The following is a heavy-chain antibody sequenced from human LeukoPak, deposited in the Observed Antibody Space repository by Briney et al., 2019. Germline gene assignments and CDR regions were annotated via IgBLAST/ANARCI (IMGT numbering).Heavy chain of an antibody. V-gene: IGHV3-30*02. CDR2: IRYDGSNK. CDR3: ARARPIIVVVDAFDI. Sequence: GGSLRLSCAASGFTFSSYGMHWVRQAPGKGLEWVAFIRYDGSNKYYADSVKGRFTISRDNSKNTLYLQMNSLRAEDTAVYYCARARPIIVVVDAFDIWGQGTMVTVSS. CDR1: GFTFSSYG. D-gene: IGHD3-22*01. J-gene: IGHJ3*02.